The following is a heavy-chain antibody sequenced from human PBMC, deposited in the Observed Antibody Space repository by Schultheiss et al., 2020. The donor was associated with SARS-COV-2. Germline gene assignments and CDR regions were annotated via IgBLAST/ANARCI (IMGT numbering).Heavy chain of an antibody. CDR2: INHSGST. CDR3: ARGTYYYGSGSYFPGGSY. Sequence: SETLSLTCAVYGGSFSGYYWSWIRQPPGKGLEWIGEINHSGSTNYNPSLKSRVTISVDTSKNQFSLKLSSVTAADTAVYYCARGTYYYGSGSYFPGGSYWGQGTLVTVSS. V-gene: IGHV4-34*01. CDR1: GGSFSGYY. D-gene: IGHD3-10*01. J-gene: IGHJ4*02.